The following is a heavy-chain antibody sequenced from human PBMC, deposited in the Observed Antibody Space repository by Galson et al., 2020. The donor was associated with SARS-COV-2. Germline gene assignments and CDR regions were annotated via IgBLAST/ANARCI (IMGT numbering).Heavy chain of an antibody. Sequence: SETLSLTCTVSGGSLSSPYWSWIRQLPGNGLEWIGYIYSSGSTNNNPSLKSRVTILVDPSENQFSLKLGSVTATDTAVYSGARGGALTVCGGEGFEHWGQGTLVTVSS. CDR2: IYSSGST. D-gene: IGHD2-21*01. V-gene: IGHV4-59*11. CDR1: GGSLSSPY. J-gene: IGHJ1*01. CDR3: ARGGALTVCGGEGFEH.